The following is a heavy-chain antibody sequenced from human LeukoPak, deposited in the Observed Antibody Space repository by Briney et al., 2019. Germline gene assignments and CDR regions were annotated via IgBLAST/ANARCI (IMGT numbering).Heavy chain of an antibody. CDR3: ARDLSYYDFWSGYYRGYFDY. D-gene: IGHD3-3*01. Sequence: SETLSLTCTVSGGSISSYYWSWIWQPPGKGLEWIGYIYYSGSTNYNPSLKSRVTISVDTSKNQFSLKLSSVTAADTAVYYCARDLSYYDFWSGYYRGYFDYWGQGTLVTVSS. J-gene: IGHJ4*02. CDR1: GGSISSYY. CDR2: IYYSGST. V-gene: IGHV4-59*01.